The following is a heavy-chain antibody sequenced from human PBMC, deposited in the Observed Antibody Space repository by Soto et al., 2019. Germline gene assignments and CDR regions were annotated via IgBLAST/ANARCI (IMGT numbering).Heavy chain of an antibody. D-gene: IGHD2-2*01. CDR2: ISAYNGNT. J-gene: IGHJ6*03. Sequence: ASLKVSCKSSGYPFTGYVISWVRQAPGQGLEWMGWISAYNGNTNYAQKLQGRVTMTTDTSTSTAYMELRSLRSDDTAVYYCARELVPAANTRNYYYYMDVWGKGTTVTVSS. CDR1: GYPFTGYV. V-gene: IGHV1-18*01. CDR3: ARELVPAANTRNYYYYMDV.